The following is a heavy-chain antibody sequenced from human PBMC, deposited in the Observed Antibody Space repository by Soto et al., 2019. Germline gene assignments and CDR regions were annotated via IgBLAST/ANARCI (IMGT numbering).Heavy chain of an antibody. J-gene: IGHJ5*02. D-gene: IGHD6-19*01. Sequence: QVQLVQSGAEVKKPGSSVKVSCKASGGTFNNYAISWVRQAPGQGLEWMGGIIPIFGTASYAQKFQGSVTITADESTNTAYMELSSLRSEDPAVYYCARDSSGRGWFDPWGQGTLVTVSS. CDR2: IIPIFGTA. CDR3: ARDSSGRGWFDP. CDR1: GGTFNNYA. V-gene: IGHV1-69*01.